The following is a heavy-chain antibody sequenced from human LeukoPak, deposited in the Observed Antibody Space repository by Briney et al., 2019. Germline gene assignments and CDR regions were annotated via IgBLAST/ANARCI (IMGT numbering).Heavy chain of an antibody. J-gene: IGHJ6*02. CDR2: ISSSDSTI. D-gene: IGHD6-13*01. V-gene: IGHV3-48*03. CDR3: ASGYSSSWRTSYYYYGMDV. CDR1: GFTFSSYE. Sequence: GGSLRLSCAASGFTFSSYEMNWVRQAPGKGLEWVSYISSSDSTIYYADSVKGRFTISRDNAKNSLYLQMNSLRAEDTAVYYCASGYSSSWRTSYYYYGMDVWGQGTTVTVSS.